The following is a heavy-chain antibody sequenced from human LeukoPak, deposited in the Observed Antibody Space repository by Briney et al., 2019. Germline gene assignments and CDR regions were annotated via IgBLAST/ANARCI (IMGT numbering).Heavy chain of an antibody. Sequence: ASVKVSCKASGYTFTSYDINWVRQATGQGLEWMGWMNPNSGNTGYAQKFQGRVTMTRDMSISTAYMELSRLKSDDTAVYYCARAGASGSFDYWGQGTLVTVSS. V-gene: IGHV1-8*01. CDR3: ARAGASGSFDY. CDR1: GYTFTSYD. CDR2: MNPNSGNT. D-gene: IGHD1-26*01. J-gene: IGHJ4*02.